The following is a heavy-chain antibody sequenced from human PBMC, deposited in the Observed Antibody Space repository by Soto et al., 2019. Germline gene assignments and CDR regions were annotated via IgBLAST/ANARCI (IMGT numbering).Heavy chain of an antibody. CDR3: ARDSTFPTGPTNV. D-gene: IGHD4-17*01. CDR1: GDSISSYY. J-gene: IGHJ4*02. V-gene: IGHV4-59*01. CDR2: IYYSGST. Sequence: PSETLSLTCTVSGDSISSYYWSWIRQPPGKGLEWIGYIYYSGSTNYNPSLKSRVTISVDTSKNQFSLKLSSVTAADTAVYYCARDSTFPTGPTNVWGQGTLVTVSS.